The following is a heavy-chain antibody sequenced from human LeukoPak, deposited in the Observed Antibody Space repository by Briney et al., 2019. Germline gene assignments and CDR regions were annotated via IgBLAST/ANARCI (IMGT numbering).Heavy chain of an antibody. CDR2: INHSGST. J-gene: IGHJ4*02. CDR3: ARTVRFLEWLLDY. V-gene: IGHV4-34*01. CDR1: GGSFSGYY. D-gene: IGHD3-3*01. Sequence: SETLSLTCAAYGGSFSGYYWSWICQPPGKGLEWIGEINHSGSTNYNPSLKSRVTISVDTSKNQFSLKLSSVTAADTAVYYCARTVRFLEWLLDYWGQGTLVTVSS.